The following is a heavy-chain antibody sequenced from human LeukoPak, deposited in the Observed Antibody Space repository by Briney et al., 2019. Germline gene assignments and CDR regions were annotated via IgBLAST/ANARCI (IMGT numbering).Heavy chain of an antibody. V-gene: IGHV3-21*01. J-gene: IGHJ6*03. D-gene: IGHD5-18*01. CDR2: ISSSSSYI. Sequence: GGSLRLSCAASGFTFSSYSMNWVRQAPEKGLEWVSFISSSSSYIYYADSMKGRFTIPRDNAKNSLYLQMNSLRAEDTAVYYCARDQWLQSDYYMDVWGKGTTVTVSS. CDR3: ARDQWLQSDYYMDV. CDR1: GFTFSSYS.